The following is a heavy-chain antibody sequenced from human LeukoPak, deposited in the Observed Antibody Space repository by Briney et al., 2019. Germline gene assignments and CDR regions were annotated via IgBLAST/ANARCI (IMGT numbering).Heavy chain of an antibody. V-gene: IGHV1-8*02. CDR3: ARAWVIARLGDAFDI. J-gene: IGHJ3*02. CDR1: GYTFTSYG. Sequence: ASVKVSCKASGYTFTSYGISWVRQAPGQGLEWMGWMNPSSGNTGYAQKFQGRVTMTRNTSMSTAYMELSSLRSEDTAVYYCARAWVIARLGDAFDIWGQGTVVTVSS. D-gene: IGHD7-27*01. CDR2: MNPSSGNT.